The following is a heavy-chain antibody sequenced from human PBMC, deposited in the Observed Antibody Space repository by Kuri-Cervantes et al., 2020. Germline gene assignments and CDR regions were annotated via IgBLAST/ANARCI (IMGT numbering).Heavy chain of an antibody. CDR3: AREGPRSSGWRIDY. V-gene: IGHV3-33*01. Sequence: GGSLRLSCAASGFTFRNYGMQWVRQAPGKGLEWVALIYYDGSNKYYADSVKGRFTISRDNSKNTLYLQMNSLRAEDTAVYYCAREGPRSSGWRIDYWGQGTLVTVSS. D-gene: IGHD6-19*01. CDR2: IYYDGSNK. J-gene: IGHJ4*02. CDR1: GFTFRNYG.